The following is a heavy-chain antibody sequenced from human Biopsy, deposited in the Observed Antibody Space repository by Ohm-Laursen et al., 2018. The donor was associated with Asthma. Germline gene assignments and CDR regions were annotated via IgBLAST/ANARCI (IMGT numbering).Heavy chain of an antibody. CDR2: ISYDGSNK. V-gene: IGHV3-30*03. CDR1: GFTFSSYG. Sequence: SLRLSCSAPGFTFSSYGMHWVRQAPGKGLEWVAVISYDGSNKYYADSVKGRFTISRDNSKNTLYLQMNSLRAEDTAVYYCARARRSLLLPDYYYYGMDVWGQGTTVTVSS. J-gene: IGHJ6*02. CDR3: ARARRSLLLPDYYYYGMDV. D-gene: IGHD3-22*01.